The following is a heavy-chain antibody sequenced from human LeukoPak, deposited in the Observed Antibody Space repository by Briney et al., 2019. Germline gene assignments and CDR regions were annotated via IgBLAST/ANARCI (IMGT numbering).Heavy chain of an antibody. CDR1: GYTLTELS. D-gene: IGHD3/OR15-3a*01. J-gene: IGHJ4*02. Sequence: SVKVSCKVSGYTLTELSMHWVRKAPGKGLAWMGGFDPEDGETIYAQKFQGRGTMTEDTSTDTAYMELSSLRSEDTAVYYCATEGLRTGSSLYYFDYWGQGTLVTVSS. V-gene: IGHV1-24*01. CDR2: FDPEDGET. CDR3: ATEGLRTGSSLYYFDY.